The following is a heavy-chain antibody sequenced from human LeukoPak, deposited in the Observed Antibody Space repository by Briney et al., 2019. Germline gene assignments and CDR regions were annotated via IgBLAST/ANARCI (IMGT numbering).Heavy chain of an antibody. V-gene: IGHV3-23*01. D-gene: IGHD4-17*01. CDR1: GFTFSSYG. CDR2: LTGSGGST. CDR3: AKESTVTPGNVNWFDT. Sequence: AGGSLRLSCAASGFTFSSYGMSWVRQAPGKGLEWVSTLTGSGGSTYYADSVKGRFTISRDNSKNTLSLQMNSLRAEDTAVYYCAKESTVTPGNVNWFDTWGQGTLVTVSS. J-gene: IGHJ5*02.